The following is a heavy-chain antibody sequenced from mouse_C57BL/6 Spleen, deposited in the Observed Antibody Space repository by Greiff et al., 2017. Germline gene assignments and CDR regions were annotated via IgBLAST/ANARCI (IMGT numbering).Heavy chain of an antibody. V-gene: IGHV1-69*01. CDR2: IDPSDSYT. D-gene: IGHD2-4*01. Sequence: QVQLQQPGAELVIPGDSVKLSCKASGYTFTSYWMHWVKPRPGQGLEWIGEIDPSDSYTNYNQKFKGKSTLTVDTSSSTAYMQLSSLTSEDSAVYYCARGYYDYAVYFDVWGTGTTVTVSS. CDR1: GYTFTSYW. J-gene: IGHJ1*03. CDR3: ARGYYDYAVYFDV.